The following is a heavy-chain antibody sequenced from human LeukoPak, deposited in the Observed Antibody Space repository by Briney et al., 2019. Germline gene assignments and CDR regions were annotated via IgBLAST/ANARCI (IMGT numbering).Heavy chain of an antibody. V-gene: IGHV3-30*04. CDR1: GFTFSSYA. J-gene: IGHJ3*02. CDR3: AARWGYNGFDI. D-gene: IGHD5-18*01. Sequence: LPGGSPRLSCAASGFTFSSYAMHWVRQAPGKGLEWVAVISYDGSNKYYADSVKGRFTISRDNSKNTLYLQMNSLRAEDTALFYCAARWGYNGFDIWGQGTMVAVSS. CDR2: ISYDGSNK.